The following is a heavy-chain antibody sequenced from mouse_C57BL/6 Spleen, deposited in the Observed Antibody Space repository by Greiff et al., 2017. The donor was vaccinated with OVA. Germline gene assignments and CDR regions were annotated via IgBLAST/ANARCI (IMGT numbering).Heavy chain of an antibody. CDR3: ARGGYYAMDY. Sequence: VQLQQSGAELARPGASVKMSCKASGYTFTSYTMHWVKQRPGQGLEWIGYINPSSGYTKYNQKFKDKATLTADKSSSTAYLQLSSLTSEDSAVYYCARGGYYAMDYWGQGTSVTVSS. CDR2: INPSSGYT. V-gene: IGHV1-4*01. J-gene: IGHJ4*01. CDR1: GYTFTSYT.